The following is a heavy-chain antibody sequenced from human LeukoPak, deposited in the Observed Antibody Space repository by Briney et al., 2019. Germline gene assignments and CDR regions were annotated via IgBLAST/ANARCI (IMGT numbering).Heavy chain of an antibody. J-gene: IGHJ5*02. D-gene: IGHD1-1*01. Sequence: SETLSLTCTVSGGSVTTYYWSWIRQPPGKGLQWIGYMYYSGSTNYNPSLKSRVTISVDTSKNQFSLKLSSVTAADTAVYYCARHGTSGTNLNWFDPWGQGTLVTVSS. V-gene: IGHV4-59*02. CDR3: ARHGTSGTNLNWFDP. CDR1: GGSVTTYY. CDR2: MYYSGST.